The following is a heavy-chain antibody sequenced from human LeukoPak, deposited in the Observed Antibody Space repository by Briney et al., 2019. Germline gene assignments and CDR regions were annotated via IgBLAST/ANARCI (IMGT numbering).Heavy chain of an antibody. D-gene: IGHD5-12*01. CDR1: GFTFSSYA. CDR2: ISGSGGST. J-gene: IGHJ4*02. Sequence: GSLRLSCAASGFTFSSYAMSWVRQAPGKGLGWVSAISGSGGSTYYADSVKGRFTISRDNSKNTLYLQMNSLRAEDTAVYYCAKFRGYDFVYYFDYWGQGTLVTVSS. V-gene: IGHV3-23*01. CDR3: AKFRGYDFVYYFDY.